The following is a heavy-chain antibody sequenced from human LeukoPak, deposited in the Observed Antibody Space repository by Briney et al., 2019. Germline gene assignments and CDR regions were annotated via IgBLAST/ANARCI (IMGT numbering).Heavy chain of an antibody. CDR2: IYHNGTL. CDR1: VGSNNSCNW. J-gene: IGHJ6*02. D-gene: IGHD2-2*02. CDR3: ATAPILRGEGGEHYKYGMDV. V-gene: IGHV4/OR15-8*01. Sequence: SETLSLICGLWVGSNNSCNWWAWVRQSPGKGLEWIGEIYHNGTLNYNPSLKRRVTISADSFKNHFSLKLTSVTAADTAVYYCATAPILRGEGGEHYKYGMDVWGQGTTVIVSS.